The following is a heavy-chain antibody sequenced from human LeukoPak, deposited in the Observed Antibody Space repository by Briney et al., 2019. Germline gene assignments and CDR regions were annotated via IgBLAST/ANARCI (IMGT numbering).Heavy chain of an antibody. D-gene: IGHD1-1*01. CDR1: SGSISSGGYS. V-gene: IGHV4-61*08. CDR3: ARYPLQGYFDY. J-gene: IGHJ4*02. Sequence: SETLSLTCAVSSGSISSGGYSWSWIRQPPGKGLEWIGYIYYSGSTNYNPSLKSRVTISVDTSKNQFSLKLSSVTAADTAVYYCARYPLQGYFDYWGQGTLVTVSS. CDR2: IYYSGST.